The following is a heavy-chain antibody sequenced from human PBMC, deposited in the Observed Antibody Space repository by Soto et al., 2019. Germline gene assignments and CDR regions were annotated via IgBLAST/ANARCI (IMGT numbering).Heavy chain of an antibody. J-gene: IGHJ4*02. CDR2: IRSKANNYAT. CDR1: GFTFSASG. D-gene: IGHD4-4*01. V-gene: IGHV3-73*01. Sequence: EVQLVESGGGLVQPGGSLKLSCAASGFTFSASGMHWVRQASGKGLEWVGRIRSKANNYATAYAASVKGRFTVSRDDSKNTAYLQMDSVETEDTAVYYCTRQYVDDYNSFDSWGQGTLVTVSS. CDR3: TRQYVDDYNSFDS.